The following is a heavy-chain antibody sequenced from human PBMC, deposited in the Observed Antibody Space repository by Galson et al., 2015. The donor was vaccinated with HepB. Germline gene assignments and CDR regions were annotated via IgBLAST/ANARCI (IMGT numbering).Heavy chain of an antibody. D-gene: IGHD2/OR15-2a*01. CDR2: INPNSGGT. CDR3: ARDASEGRSAPTTFGMDV. J-gene: IGHJ6*02. V-gene: IGHV1-2*02. CDR1: GSTFTGYY. Sequence: SVKVSCKASGSTFTGYYMHWVRQAPGQGLEWMGWINPNSGGTNYAQKFQGRVTMTRDTSISTAYMELSRLRSDDTAVYYCARDASEGRSAPTTFGMDVWGQGTTVTVSS.